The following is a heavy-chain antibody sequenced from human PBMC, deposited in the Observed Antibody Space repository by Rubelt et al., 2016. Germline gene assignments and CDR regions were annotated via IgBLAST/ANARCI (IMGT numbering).Heavy chain of an antibody. CDR3: ARDRHNYGPVDY. CDR2: IYYSGSP. J-gene: IGHJ4*02. V-gene: IGHV4-39*07. CDR1: GGSISSTSYY. D-gene: IGHD5-18*01. Sequence: QLQLQESGPGLVKPSETLSLTCTVSGGSISSTSYYWGWIRQPPGKGLEWIGNIYYSGSPNYNPSLESRVTISVDTSNNHFSLNLTSVTAADTAVYFCARDRHNYGPVDYWGQGILVTVSS.